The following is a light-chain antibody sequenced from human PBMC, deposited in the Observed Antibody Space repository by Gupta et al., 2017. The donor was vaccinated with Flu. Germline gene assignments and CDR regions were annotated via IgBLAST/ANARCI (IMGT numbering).Light chain of an antibody. CDR2: EVS. CDR3: SSYTVTSTLAYV. J-gene: IGLJ1*01. CDR1: SSDVGGYDY. Sequence: TISCTGTSSDVGGYDYVSWYQQHPDKAPKLIISEVSYRPSGVSLRFSGSKSGNTASLTISGLQADDEADYYCSSYTVTSTLAYVFGTGTKVTVL. V-gene: IGLV2-14*01.